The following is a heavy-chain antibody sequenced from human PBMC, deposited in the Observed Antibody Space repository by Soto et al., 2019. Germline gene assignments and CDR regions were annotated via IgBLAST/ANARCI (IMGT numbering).Heavy chain of an antibody. J-gene: IGHJ4*02. V-gene: IGHV1-18*01. D-gene: IGHD2-2*01. CDR2: ISAYNGNT. CDR3: ARVDYVPAAMKAYYFDY. Sequence: ASVTVSCKASGYTFTSYGIIWVRQAPGQGLEWMGWISAYNGNTNYAQKLQGRVTMTTDTSTSTAYMELRSLRSDDTAVYYCARVDYVPAAMKAYYFDYWGQGTLVTVSS. CDR1: GYTFTSYG.